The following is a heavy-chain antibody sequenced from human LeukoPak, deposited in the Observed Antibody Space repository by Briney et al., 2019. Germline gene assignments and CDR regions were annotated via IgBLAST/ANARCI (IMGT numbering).Heavy chain of an antibody. CDR1: GFTFSDYY. J-gene: IGHJ5*02. D-gene: IGHD3-3*01. CDR3: ARGGRAIFGVVITDNWFDP. Sequence: PGGSLRLSCAASGFTFSDYYMSWIRQAPGKGLEWVSYISSSGSTMYYADSVKGRFTISRDNAKNSLYLQMNSLRAEDTAVYYCARGGRAIFGVVITDNWFDPWGQGTLVTVSS. V-gene: IGHV3-11*01. CDR2: ISSSGSTM.